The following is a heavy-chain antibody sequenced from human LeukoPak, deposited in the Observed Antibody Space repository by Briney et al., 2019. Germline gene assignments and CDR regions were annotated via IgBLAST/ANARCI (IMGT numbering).Heavy chain of an antibody. V-gene: IGHV3-49*04. J-gene: IGHJ4*02. CDR2: IASKTYGGTA. CDR3: SRDQTPYY. Sequence: GGSLRLSCAASGFTFDDYAMHWVRQAPGKGLEWVGFIASKTYGGTAEYAASVKGRFTISRDDSKSIAYLQMNSLKTGDTAVYFCSRDQTPYYWGQGTLVTVSS. CDR1: GFTFDDYA.